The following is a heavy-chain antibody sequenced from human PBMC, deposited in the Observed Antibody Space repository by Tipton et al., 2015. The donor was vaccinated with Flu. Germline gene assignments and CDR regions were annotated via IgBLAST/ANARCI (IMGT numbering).Heavy chain of an antibody. J-gene: IGHJ6*02. CDR3: TRDTHSLEYYYGSGMAGLSMDV. CDR1: GFTFGDYG. Sequence: SLRLSCTGSGFTFGDYGISWVRQAPGKGLEWIGFIRSNPYGGTREYAASVKERFTISRDDSKSIAYLQMNSLKLGDTAVYYCTRDTHSLEYYYGSGMAGLSMDVWGQGTTVTVS. CDR2: IRSNPYGGTR. V-gene: IGHV3-49*04. D-gene: IGHD3-10*01.